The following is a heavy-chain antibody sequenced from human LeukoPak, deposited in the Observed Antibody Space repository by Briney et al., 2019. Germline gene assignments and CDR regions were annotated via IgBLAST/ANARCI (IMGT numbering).Heavy chain of an antibody. CDR2: IYYSGST. V-gene: IGHV4-59*01. CDR3: ARCPAATNWFDP. J-gene: IGHJ5*02. Sequence: SETLSLTCTVSGGSISSYYWSWIRQPPGKGLEWIGYIYYSGSTNYNPSLKSRATISVDTSKNQFSLKLSSVTAADTAVYYCARCPAATNWFDPWGQGTLVTVSS. D-gene: IGHD2-2*01. CDR1: GGSISSYY.